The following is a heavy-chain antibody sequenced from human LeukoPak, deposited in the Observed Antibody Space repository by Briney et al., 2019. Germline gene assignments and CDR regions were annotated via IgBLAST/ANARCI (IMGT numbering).Heavy chain of an antibody. CDR2: ISGSGGST. V-gene: IGHV3-23*01. CDR1: GFTFSSYA. J-gene: IGHJ4*02. Sequence: GGSLRLSCAASGFTFSSYAMSWVRQAPGKGLGWVSAISGSGGSTYYADSVKGRFTISRDNSKNTLYLQMNSLRAEDTAVYYCAKAQAYYYDSSGYLDYFDYWGQGTLVTVSS. D-gene: IGHD3-22*01. CDR3: AKAQAYYYDSSGYLDYFDY.